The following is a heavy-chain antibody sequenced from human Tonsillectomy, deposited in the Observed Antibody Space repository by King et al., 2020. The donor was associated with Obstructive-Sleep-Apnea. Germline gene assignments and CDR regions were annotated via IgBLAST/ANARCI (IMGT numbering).Heavy chain of an antibody. V-gene: IGHV3-74*02. CDR2: INSDGSTT. D-gene: IGHD2-2*01. CDR1: GFTLSSYW. J-gene: IGHJ4*02. Sequence: VQLVESGGGLVQPGGSLRLSCAASGFTLSSYWMHWVRQAPGKGLVWVSRINSDGSTTNYADSVKGRFTISRDNAKNTLYLQMKSLRAEDTAVYYCARAMRGSFDYWGRGTLVTVPS. CDR3: ARAMRGSFDY.